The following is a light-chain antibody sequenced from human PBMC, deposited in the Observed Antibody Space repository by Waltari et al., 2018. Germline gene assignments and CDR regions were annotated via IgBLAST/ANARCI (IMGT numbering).Light chain of an antibody. J-gene: IGLJ2*01. CDR2: DVF. CDR3: CSYAGSYTVL. V-gene: IGLV2-11*01. CDR1: SNDVGGYNH. Sequence: QSALTQPRSVSGSPGQSVTFSCTGTSNDVGGYNHVSWYQQSPGKAPKLMVYDVFNRPPGVPERFSGSKAGNTASLTISGLQADDEADYYCCSYAGSYTVLFGGGTKLTVL.